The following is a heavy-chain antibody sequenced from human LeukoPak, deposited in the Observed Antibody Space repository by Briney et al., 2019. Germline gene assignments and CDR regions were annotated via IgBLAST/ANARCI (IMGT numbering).Heavy chain of an antibody. CDR1: GGSISSSSYY. Sequence: SETLSLTCTVSGGSISSSSYYWGWIRQPPGKGLEWIGSIYYSGSTYYNPSLKSRVTISVDTSKNQISLKLSSVTAADTAVYYCARGTSTYYDILTGYYPYYFDYWGQGTLVTVSS. D-gene: IGHD3-9*01. CDR2: IYYSGST. V-gene: IGHV4-39*07. J-gene: IGHJ4*02. CDR3: ARGTSTYYDILTGYYPYYFDY.